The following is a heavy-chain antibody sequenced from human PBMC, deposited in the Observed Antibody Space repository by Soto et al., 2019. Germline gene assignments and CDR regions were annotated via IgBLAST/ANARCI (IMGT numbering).Heavy chain of an antibody. CDR3: AHPTDYGGNSEGWYFDL. V-gene: IGHV2-5*02. CDR1: GFSLSTSGVG. J-gene: IGHJ2*01. Sequence: QITLKESGPTLVKPTQTLTLTCTFSGFSLSTSGVGVGWIRQPPGKALEWLALIYWDDDKRYSPSLKSRLTITKDTSKNQVVLTMTNMDPVDTATYYCAHPTDYGGNSEGWYFDLWGRGTLVTVSS. CDR2: IYWDDDK. D-gene: IGHD4-17*01.